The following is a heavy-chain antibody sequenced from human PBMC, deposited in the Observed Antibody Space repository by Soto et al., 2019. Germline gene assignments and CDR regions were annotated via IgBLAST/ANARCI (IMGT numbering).Heavy chain of an antibody. CDR3: AHLTYYYDSSGYCSRAEYFQH. Sequence: QITLKESGPTLVKPTQTLTLTCTFSGFSLSTSGVGVGWIRQPPGKALEWLALIYWDDDKRYSPSLKSRLTINKDTSKTQVVLTMTNMDPVDTATYYCAHLTYYYDSSGYCSRAEYFQHWGQGTLVTVSS. J-gene: IGHJ1*01. CDR1: GFSLSTSGVG. D-gene: IGHD3-22*01. V-gene: IGHV2-5*02. CDR2: IYWDDDK.